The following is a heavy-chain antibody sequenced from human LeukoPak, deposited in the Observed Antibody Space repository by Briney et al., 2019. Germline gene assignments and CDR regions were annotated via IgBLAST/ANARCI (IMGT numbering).Heavy chain of an antibody. Sequence: SETLSLTCTVSGYSISSGYYWGWIRQPPGKGLEWIGSIYHSGSTYYNPSLKSRVTISVDTSKNQFSLKLSSVTAADTAVYYCARTYYYGSGNFDYWGQGTLVTVSS. CDR2: IYHSGST. J-gene: IGHJ4*02. CDR3: ARTYYYGSGNFDY. D-gene: IGHD3-10*01. V-gene: IGHV4-38-2*02. CDR1: GYSISSGYY.